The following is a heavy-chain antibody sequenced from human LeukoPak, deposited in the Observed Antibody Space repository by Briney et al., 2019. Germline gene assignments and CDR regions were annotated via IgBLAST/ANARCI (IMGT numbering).Heavy chain of an antibody. CDR2: ISGSGGST. V-gene: IGHV3-23*01. J-gene: IGHJ4*02. CDR1: GFTFSSYG. Sequence: GGSLRLSCAASGFTFSSYGMSWVRQAPGKGLEWVSGISGSGGSTYYADSVKGRFTISRDKSKNTLYLQMNSLRAEDTAVYYCAKEFDILTGYPCFFDYWGQGTLVTVSS. D-gene: IGHD3-9*01. CDR3: AKEFDILTGYPCFFDY.